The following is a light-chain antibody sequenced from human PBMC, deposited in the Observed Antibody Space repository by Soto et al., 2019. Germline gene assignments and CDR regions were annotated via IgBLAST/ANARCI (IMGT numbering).Light chain of an antibody. CDR3: QQRSNWPLFT. CDR2: DSS. J-gene: IGKJ3*01. CDR1: QSVRIY. V-gene: IGKV3-11*01. Sequence: EIVLTQSPATLSLSPGERATLSCRASQSVRIYLAWYQQKPGQAPRLLIYDSSNRATGIPARFSGSGSGTDFTLTISSLEPEDFAVYYCQQRSNWPLFTFGPGTKVDIK.